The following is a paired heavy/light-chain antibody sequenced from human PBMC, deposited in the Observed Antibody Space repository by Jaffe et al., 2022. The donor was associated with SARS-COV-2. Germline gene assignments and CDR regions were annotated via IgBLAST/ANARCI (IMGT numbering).Heavy chain of an antibody. CDR2: IYWNDDK. D-gene: IGHD2-2*01. J-gene: IGHJ3*02. CDR1: GFSLSTSGVG. Sequence: QITLKESGPTLVKPTQTLTLTCTFSGFSLSTSGVGVGWIRQPPGKALEWLALIYWNDDKRYSPSLKSRLTITKDTSKNQVVLTMTNMDPVDTATYYCAHIRSYRGLGYCDITNCYEDAFDIWGQGTLVTVSS. CDR3: AHIRSYRGLGYCDITNCYEDAFDI. V-gene: IGHV2-5*01.
Light chain of an antibody. CDR1: TSDVGSYNL. Sequence: QSALTQPASVSGSPGQSITISCTGTTSDVGSYNLVSWYQHHPGKAPQLMIYEVSKRPSGVSNRFSGSKSGNTASLTISGLQAEDEADYYCFSYARSSTWVFGGGTKLTVL. J-gene: IGLJ2*01. CDR2: EVS. CDR3: FSYARSSTWV. V-gene: IGLV2-23*02.